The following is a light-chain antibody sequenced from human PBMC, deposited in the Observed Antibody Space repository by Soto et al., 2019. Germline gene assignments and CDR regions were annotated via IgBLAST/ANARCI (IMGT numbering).Light chain of an antibody. CDR2: DAS. J-gene: IGKJ1*01. V-gene: IGKV1-5*01. CDR1: QRMTGW. CDR3: QQYDSDST. Sequence: DIQMTQSPSTLSASVGDRVTITFRASQRMTGWLSWYQQKPGKAPKLLIFDASSLESGVPSRFSGSGSGTEFTLTISSLHPDDFATYYCQQYDSDSTFGQGTKVDIK.